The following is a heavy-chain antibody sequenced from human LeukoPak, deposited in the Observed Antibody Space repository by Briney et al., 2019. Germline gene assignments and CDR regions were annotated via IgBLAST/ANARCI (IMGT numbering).Heavy chain of an antibody. CDR3: ARGKPVDY. V-gene: IGHV4-59*01. D-gene: IGHD1-14*01. CDR1: GDSISTYY. CDR2: SYYSGIT. J-gene: IGHJ4*02. Sequence: SETLSLTCTVSGDSISTYYWSWIRQSPGKGLEWIGYSYYSGITSYNPSLKSRVTMSVDESKNQLPLKVNSVTAADTAVYYCARGKPVDYWGQGTLVTVSS.